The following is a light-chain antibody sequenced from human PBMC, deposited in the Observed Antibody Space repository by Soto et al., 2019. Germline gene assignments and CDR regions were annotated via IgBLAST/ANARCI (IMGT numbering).Light chain of an antibody. CDR2: GAS. Sequence: EIVFTQSPGTLSFSPGERATLSCRASQSVSSRLAWYQQKPGQAPRLLIYGASNRATGIPDRFSGSGSGTDFTLTVSRLEPEDFAVYYCQQYGASPETFGQGTKVDIK. V-gene: IGKV3-20*01. CDR3: QQYGASPET. J-gene: IGKJ1*01. CDR1: QSVSSR.